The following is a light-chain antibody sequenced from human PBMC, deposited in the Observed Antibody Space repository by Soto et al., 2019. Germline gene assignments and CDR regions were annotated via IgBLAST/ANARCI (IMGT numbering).Light chain of an antibody. V-gene: IGKV3-11*01. CDR2: DAF. CDR3: QQRINWPST. J-gene: IGKJ4*01. Sequence: EIVLTQSPVTLSLSPGERATLSCRASQSVSSYLAWYQQKPGQAPRLLIYDAFKRATGIPARFSGSGSGTDFTLIISSLEPEDFAVYYCQQRINWPSTFGRGTKVEIK. CDR1: QSVSSY.